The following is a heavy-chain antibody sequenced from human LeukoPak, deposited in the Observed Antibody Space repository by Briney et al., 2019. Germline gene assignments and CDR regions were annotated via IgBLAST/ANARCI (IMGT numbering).Heavy chain of an antibody. CDR1: GFTFSNYG. V-gene: IGHV3-30*02. J-gene: IGHJ6*04. D-gene: IGHD3-10*02. Sequence: GGSLRLSCGASGFTFSNYGMLWVRQAPGKGLEWVAFIRYDGNNKLYADSMKGRFTISRDNSKNTLYLHINSLRAEDTAVYYCAELGITMIGGVWGKGTTVTISS. CDR3: AELGITMIGGV. CDR2: IRYDGNNK.